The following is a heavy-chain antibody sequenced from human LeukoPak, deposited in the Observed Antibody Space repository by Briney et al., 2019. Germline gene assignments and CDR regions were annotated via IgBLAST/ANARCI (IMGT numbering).Heavy chain of an antibody. V-gene: IGHV3-23*01. Sequence: GGSLRLSCAASGFTFSSYAMSWVRQAPGKGLEWVSAISGSGGSTYYADSVKGRFTISRDNSKNTLYLQMNSLRAEDTAVYYCAKASSAPRGIVVVVAATDWFDPWGQGTLVTVSS. CDR2: ISGSGGST. J-gene: IGHJ5*02. D-gene: IGHD2-15*01. CDR1: GFTFSSYA. CDR3: AKASSAPRGIVVVVAATDWFDP.